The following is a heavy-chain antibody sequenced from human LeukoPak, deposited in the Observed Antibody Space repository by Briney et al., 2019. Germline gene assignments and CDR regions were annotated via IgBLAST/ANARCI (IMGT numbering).Heavy chain of an antibody. V-gene: IGHV1-46*01. D-gene: IGHD4-17*01. Sequence: ASVKVSCKASGYTFTSYYMHWVRQAPGQGLEWMGIINPSGGSTSYAQKFQGRVTITTDESTSTAYMELSSLRPEDTAVYYCATTTVTTFYYFDYWGQGTLVTVSS. CDR3: ATTTVTTFYYFDY. CDR2: INPSGGST. J-gene: IGHJ4*02. CDR1: GYTFTSYY.